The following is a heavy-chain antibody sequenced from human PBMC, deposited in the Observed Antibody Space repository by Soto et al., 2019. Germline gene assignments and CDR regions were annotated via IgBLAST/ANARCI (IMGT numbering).Heavy chain of an antibody. D-gene: IGHD1-1*01. CDR2: ISSSGNSV. V-gene: IGHV3-48*02. J-gene: IGHJ1*01. CDR3: AVGNYQAEYFQH. CDR1: GFTFSSYS. Sequence: GGSLRLSCAASGFTFSSYSMNWVRQAPGKGLGWVSYISSSGNSVYYADSVRGRFTISRDNAKNSLNLQMNSLRDEDTAVYYCAVGNYQAEYFQHWGQGTLVTVSS.